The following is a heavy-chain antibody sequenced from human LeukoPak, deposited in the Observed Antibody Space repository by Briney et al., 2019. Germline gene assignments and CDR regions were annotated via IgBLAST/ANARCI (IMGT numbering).Heavy chain of an antibody. J-gene: IGHJ4*02. CDR1: GFTFSNYG. D-gene: IGHD6-13*01. CDR2: ISEDGINK. CDR3: PKTRKPTAPGTLDN. Sequence: GRSLRLSCAASGFTFSNYGMHCVRQAPGKGLEWVAGISEDGINKYYADSVKARFTISRDNSNNTLFLQMNNLRADDKAVYYLPKTRKPTAPGTLDNWAKGFLVTVSS. V-gene: IGHV3-30*03.